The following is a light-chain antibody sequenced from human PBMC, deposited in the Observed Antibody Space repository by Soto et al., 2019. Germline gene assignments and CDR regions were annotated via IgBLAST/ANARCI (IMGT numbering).Light chain of an antibody. CDR1: QSISSY. Sequence: DIQMTQSPSSLSASVGDRVTISCRASQSISSYLNWYQQTPGKAPKLLIYAASSLQSGVPSRFSGSGSGTDFTLAISSLQPEDCATYYCQQSSSSPFTFGPGTKVDLK. V-gene: IGKV1-39*01. CDR2: AAS. J-gene: IGKJ3*01. CDR3: QQSSSSPFT.